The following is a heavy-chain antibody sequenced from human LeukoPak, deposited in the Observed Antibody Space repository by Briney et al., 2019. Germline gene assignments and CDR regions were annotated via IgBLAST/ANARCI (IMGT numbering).Heavy chain of an antibody. CDR1: GFTFSGSA. CDR2: ISSQANSYAS. V-gene: IGHV3-73*01. CDR3: SGQATALGFGEDYMDV. D-gene: IGHD3-10*01. Sequence: GGSLRLSCAASGFTFSGSAMHWVRQASGKGLEWVGRISSQANSYASAYAASVKGRFTIPSDDSNQTAYLQLNILKTAHTALCYCSGQATALGFGEDYMDVWGKGTTVTVSS. J-gene: IGHJ6*03.